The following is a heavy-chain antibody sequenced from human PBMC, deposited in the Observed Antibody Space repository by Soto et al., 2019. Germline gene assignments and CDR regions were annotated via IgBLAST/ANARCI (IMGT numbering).Heavy chain of an antibody. Sequence: SETLSLTCTVSGGSISSSSYYWGWIRQPPGKGLEWIGSIYYSGSTYYNPSLKSRVTISVDTSKNQFSLKLSSVTAADTAVYYCASQNPGGYDYIWGSYRLTYFDYWGQGTLVTVSS. CDR2: IYYSGST. CDR3: ASQNPGGYDYIWGSYRLTYFDY. V-gene: IGHV4-39*01. CDR1: GGSISSSSYY. J-gene: IGHJ4*02. D-gene: IGHD3-16*02.